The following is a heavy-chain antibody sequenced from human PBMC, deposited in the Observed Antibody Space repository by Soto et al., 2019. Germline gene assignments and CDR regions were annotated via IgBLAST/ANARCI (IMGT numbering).Heavy chain of an antibody. V-gene: IGHV1-69*13. D-gene: IGHD6-25*01. CDR2: IIPIFGTA. CDR1: GGTFSSYA. Sequence: ASVKVSCKASGGTFSSYAISWVRQAPGQGLEWMGGIIPIFGTANYAQKFQGRVTITADESTSTAYMELSSLRSEDTAVYYCARDGKEGSGPFQHWGQGTLVTVSS. J-gene: IGHJ1*01. CDR3: ARDGKEGSGPFQH.